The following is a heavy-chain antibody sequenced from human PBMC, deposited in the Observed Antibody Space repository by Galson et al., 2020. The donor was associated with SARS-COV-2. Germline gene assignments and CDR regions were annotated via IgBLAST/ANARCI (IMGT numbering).Heavy chain of an antibody. Sequence: SETLSLTCAVYGGSFSGYYWSWIRQPPGKGLEWIGEINHSGSTNYNPSLKSRVTISVDTSKNQFSLKLSSVTAADTAVYYCAREALYQLLYDYWGQGTLVTVSS. CDR3: AREALYQLLYDY. D-gene: IGHD2-2*02. J-gene: IGHJ4*02. V-gene: IGHV4-34*01. CDR1: GGSFSGYY. CDR2: INHSGST.